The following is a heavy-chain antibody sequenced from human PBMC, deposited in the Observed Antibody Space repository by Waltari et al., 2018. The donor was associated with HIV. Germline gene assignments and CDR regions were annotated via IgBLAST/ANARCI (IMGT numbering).Heavy chain of an antibody. D-gene: IGHD2-15*01. CDR1: GGSISSSSYY. J-gene: IGHJ3*02. CDR3: AVCSDAFDI. V-gene: IGHV4-39*01. Sequence: QLQLQESGPGLVKPSETLSLTCTVSGGSISSSSYYWGWIRQPPGKGLEWIGSIYYGGGTHYNPSLKRRVPISVDTSKNQFSLKLSSVTAADTAVYYCAVCSDAFDIWGQGTMVTVSS. CDR2: IYYGGGT.